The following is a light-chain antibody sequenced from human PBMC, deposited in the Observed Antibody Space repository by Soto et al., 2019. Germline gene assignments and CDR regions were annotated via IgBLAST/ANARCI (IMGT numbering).Light chain of an antibody. CDR3: QKYGSSPWT. CDR1: QSVSSSY. CDR2: GAS. J-gene: IGKJ1*01. Sequence: EIVLTQSPGTLSLSPGERATLSCRASQSVSSSYLAWYQQKPGQAPRPLIYGASSRAIGIPDRFSGSGSGTDFTFNISRLEPEDFAVYYCQKYGSSPWTFCRGTKVEIK. V-gene: IGKV3-20*01.